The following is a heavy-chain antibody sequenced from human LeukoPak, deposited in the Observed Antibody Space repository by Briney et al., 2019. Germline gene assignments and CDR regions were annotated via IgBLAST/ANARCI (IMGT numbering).Heavy chain of an antibody. CDR2: IYYSGST. D-gene: IGHD6-13*01. CDR1: GGSISSSSYY. V-gene: IGHV4-39*01. J-gene: IGHJ5*02. CDR3: ARGSSWYVNWFDP. Sequence: SETLSLTCTVSGGSISSSSYYWGWIRRPPGKGLEWIGSIYYSGSTYYNPSLKSRVTISVDTSKNQFSLKLSSVTAADTAVYYCARGSSWYVNWFDPWGQGTLVTVSS.